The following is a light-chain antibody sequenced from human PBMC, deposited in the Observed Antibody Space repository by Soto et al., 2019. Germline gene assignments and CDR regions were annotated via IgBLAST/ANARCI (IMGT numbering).Light chain of an antibody. J-gene: IGKJ5*01. CDR3: QQRSNWPT. V-gene: IGKV3D-20*02. Sequence: EIVLTQSPGTLSLSPGERATLSCRASQSVSSSYLAWYQQKPGQAPRLLIYGASSRATGIPDRFSGSGSGTDLTLTISRLEPEDFAVYYCQQRSNWPTFGQGTRLEIK. CDR2: GAS. CDR1: QSVSSSY.